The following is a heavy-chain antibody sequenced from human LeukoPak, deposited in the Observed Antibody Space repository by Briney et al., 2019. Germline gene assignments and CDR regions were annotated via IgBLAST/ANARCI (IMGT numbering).Heavy chain of an antibody. D-gene: IGHD1-14*01. CDR2: INHSGNA. V-gene: IGHV4-34*01. J-gene: IGHJ4*01. CDR3: ARGVVDTRIFNF. Sequence: PSETLSLTCAVYGGSFSGYYWNWLRQPPGKGLEWIGEINHSGNANYSPSLKSRVTMSVDTSKNQFSLKLTSVTAADTAVYYCARGVVDTRIFNFWGHGVFVTVSS. CDR1: GGSFSGYY.